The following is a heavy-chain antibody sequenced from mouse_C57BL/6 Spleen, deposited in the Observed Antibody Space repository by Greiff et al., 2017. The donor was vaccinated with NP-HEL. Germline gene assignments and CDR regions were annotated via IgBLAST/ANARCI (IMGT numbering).Heavy chain of an antibody. CDR3: ARDDYDSFAY. V-gene: IGHV5-6*01. CDR2: ISSGGSYT. CDR1: GFTFSSYG. J-gene: IGHJ3*01. D-gene: IGHD2-4*01. Sequence: EVQGVESGGDLVKPGGSLKLSCAASGFTFSSYGMSWVRQTPDKRLEWVATISSGGSYTYYPDSVKGRFTISRDNAKNTLYLQMSSLKSEDTAMYYCARDDYDSFAYWGQGTLVTVSA.